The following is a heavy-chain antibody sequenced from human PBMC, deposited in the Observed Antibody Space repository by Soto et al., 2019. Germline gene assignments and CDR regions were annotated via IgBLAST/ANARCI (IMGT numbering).Heavy chain of an antibody. CDR2: IIPIFGTA. Sequence: SVKVSCKASGGTFSSYAISWVRQAPGQGLEWMGGIIPIFGTANYAQKFQGRVTITADESTSTAYMELSSLRSEDTAVYYCARRRATIFGVVTVNWFDPWGQGTQVTVSS. CDR1: GGTFSSYA. CDR3: ARRRATIFGVVTVNWFDP. V-gene: IGHV1-69*13. D-gene: IGHD3-3*01. J-gene: IGHJ5*02.